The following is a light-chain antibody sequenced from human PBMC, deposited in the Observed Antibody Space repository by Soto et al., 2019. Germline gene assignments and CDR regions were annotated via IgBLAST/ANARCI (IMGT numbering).Light chain of an antibody. CDR2: DTS. J-gene: IGKJ1*01. Sequence: EIVLTQSPAILSLSPGERATLSCRASQTIGRNYLAWYQQKPGLAPRLILYDTSFRATGIPDRFSGSGSGTDFTLTISRLDPEDFAVYYCQQYGSSASFGQGTKVDIK. V-gene: IGKV3D-20*01. CDR3: QQYGSSAS. CDR1: QTIGRNY.